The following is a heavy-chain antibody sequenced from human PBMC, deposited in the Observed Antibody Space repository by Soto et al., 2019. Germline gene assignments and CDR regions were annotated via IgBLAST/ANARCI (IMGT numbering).Heavy chain of an antibody. V-gene: IGHV3-33*01. Sequence: PGGSLRLSCAASGFTFSSYGMHWVRQAPGKGLEWVAVTWYDGSNKYYADSVKGRFTISRDNSKNTLYLQMNSLRAEATAVYYCARERRIAAAGTNGRFGPWGQGTLVTVSS. CDR2: TWYDGSNK. CDR3: ARERRIAAAGTNGRFGP. J-gene: IGHJ5*02. D-gene: IGHD6-13*01. CDR1: GFTFSSYG.